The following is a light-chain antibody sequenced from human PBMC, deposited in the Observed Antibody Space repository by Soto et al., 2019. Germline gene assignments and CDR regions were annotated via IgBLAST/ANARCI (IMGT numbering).Light chain of an antibody. V-gene: IGKV3-11*01. Sequence: EIVLTQSPATLSLSPGERATLSCRASQSVSSYLAWYQQRRGQAPRLLIYAASNRATGIPARFSGSGSGKDFTLTISSLEPEDFAVYYCQQRTNWPTFGQGTKVEIK. CDR3: QQRTNWPT. CDR2: AAS. CDR1: QSVSSY. J-gene: IGKJ1*01.